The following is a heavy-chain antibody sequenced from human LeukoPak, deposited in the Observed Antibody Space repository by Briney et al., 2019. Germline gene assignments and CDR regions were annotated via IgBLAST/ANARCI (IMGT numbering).Heavy chain of an antibody. CDR2: ISAYNGNT. J-gene: IGHJ4*02. CDR3: ARDYGITIFGVVTGPDY. D-gene: IGHD3-3*01. Sequence: ASVKVSCKASGYTFTSYGISWVRQAPGQGLEWMGWISAYNGNTNYAQKLQGRVTMTTDTSTSTAYMELRSLRSDDTAVYYCARDYGITIFGVVTGPDYWGQGTLVTVSS. V-gene: IGHV1-18*04. CDR1: GYTFTSYG.